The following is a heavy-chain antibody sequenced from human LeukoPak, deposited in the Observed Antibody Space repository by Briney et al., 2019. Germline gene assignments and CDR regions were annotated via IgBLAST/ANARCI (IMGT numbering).Heavy chain of an antibody. CDR1: GGSISSGGYS. Sequence: SQTLSLTCAVSGGSISSGGYSWSWIRQPPGKGLELIGYFYRSGSTYYKPSLKSRVTISVDRSKNQFSLKLSSVTAADTAVYYCVRARVVAASYYFDDWGQGTLVTVSS. J-gene: IGHJ4*02. CDR2: FYRSGST. V-gene: IGHV4-30-2*01. D-gene: IGHD2-15*01. CDR3: VRARVVAASYYFDD.